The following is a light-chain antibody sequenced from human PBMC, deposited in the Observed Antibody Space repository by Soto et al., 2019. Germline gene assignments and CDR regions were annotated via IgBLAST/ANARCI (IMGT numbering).Light chain of an antibody. CDR3: QHYGDSPT. CDR1: QSVGSK. V-gene: IGKV3-15*01. CDR2: GAS. J-gene: IGKJ1*01. Sequence: EIVMTQSPATLFVSPGERATLSCRASQSVGSKLAWYQQKPGQAPRLLISGASTRASGVPARFSGSGSGTEFTLTISSLQSEDIAVYYCQHYGDSPTFGQGTKVDIK.